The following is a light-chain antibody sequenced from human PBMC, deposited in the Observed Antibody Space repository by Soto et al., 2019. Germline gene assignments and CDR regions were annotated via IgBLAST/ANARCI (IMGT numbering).Light chain of an antibody. J-gene: IGLJ3*02. CDR2: LNSDGGH. V-gene: IGLV4-69*02. Sequence: QPVLTQSPSASASLGASVKLICTLSSGHSSYAIAWHQQQPEKGPRFLMKLNSDGGHNRGDGIPDRFSGSSSGAERYLTISSLQSEDEADYYCQTWGDGFRVFGGGTKVTVL. CDR3: QTWGDGFRV. CDR1: SGHSSYA.